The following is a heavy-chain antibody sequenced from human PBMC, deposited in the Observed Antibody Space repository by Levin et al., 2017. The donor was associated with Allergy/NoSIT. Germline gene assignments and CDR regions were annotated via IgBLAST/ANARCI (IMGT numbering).Heavy chain of an antibody. CDR1: GFTFSSYG. CDR2: ISYDGSNK. Sequence: GGSLRLSCAASGFTFSSYGMHWVRQAPGKGLEWVAVISYDGSNKYYADSVKGRFTISRDNSKNTLYLQMNSLRAEDTAVYYCAKWTRYCSGGSCLYYYYGMDVWGQGTTVTVSS. CDR3: AKWTRYCSGGSCLYYYYGMDV. D-gene: IGHD2-15*01. J-gene: IGHJ6*02. V-gene: IGHV3-30*18.